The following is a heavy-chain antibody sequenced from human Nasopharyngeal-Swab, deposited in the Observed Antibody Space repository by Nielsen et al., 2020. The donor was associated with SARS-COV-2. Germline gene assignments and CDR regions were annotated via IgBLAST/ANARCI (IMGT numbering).Heavy chain of an antibody. CDR3: ARDPQDEQLVLHYYYYYMDV. V-gene: IGHV3-21*01. CDR2: ISSSSSYI. Sequence: VRQAPGKGLEWVSSISSSSSYIYYADSVKGRFTISRDNAKNSLYLQMNSLRAEDTAVYYCARDPQDEQLVLHYYYYYMDVWGKGTTVTVSS. D-gene: IGHD6-6*01. J-gene: IGHJ6*03.